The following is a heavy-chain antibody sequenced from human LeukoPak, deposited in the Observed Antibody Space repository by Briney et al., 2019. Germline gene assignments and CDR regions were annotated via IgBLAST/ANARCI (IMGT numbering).Heavy chain of an antibody. Sequence: GGSLRLSCAASRFTFSSYAMSWDRQAPGKGPDWISAISDSGGSIHYADSVKGRFTISRDNSKNTLHLQMKSLRAEDTAVYYCVKNMESYGDSSTDSWGQGTLVTVSS. CDR3: VKNMESYGDSSTDS. CDR1: RFTFSSYA. CDR2: ISDSGGSI. D-gene: IGHD4-17*01. J-gene: IGHJ4*02. V-gene: IGHV3-23*01.